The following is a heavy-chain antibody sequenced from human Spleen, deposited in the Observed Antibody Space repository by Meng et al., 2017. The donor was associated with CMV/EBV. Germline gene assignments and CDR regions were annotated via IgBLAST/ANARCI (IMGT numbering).Heavy chain of an antibody. J-gene: IGHJ4*02. CDR2: IYPGDSDT. CDR1: GYSFTSYW. CDR3: ASLSVENAGINY. Sequence: KVSCKGSGYSFTSYWIGWVRQMPGKGLEWMGIIYPGDSDTRYSPSFQGQVTISADKSISTAFLQWSSLKASDTATYYCASLSVENAGINYWGQGTLVTVSS. D-gene: IGHD1-14*01. V-gene: IGHV5-51*01.